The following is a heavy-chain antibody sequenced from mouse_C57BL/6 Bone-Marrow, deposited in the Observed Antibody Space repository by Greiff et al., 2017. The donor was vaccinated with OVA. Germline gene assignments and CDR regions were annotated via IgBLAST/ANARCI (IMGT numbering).Heavy chain of an antibody. CDR2: LAPSDSYI. D-gene: IGHD1-1*01. Sequence: QVHVKQPGAELVRPGPSVKLSCKASGNTFTNYWMHWVKQRPGQGLEWIGVLAPSDSYINYNQKFKGRATLTVDTSSSTAYMHLSSLTSEDSEVYYCAHYGSILSLPYWGQGTSLTVSS. CDR3: AHYGSILSLPY. J-gene: IGHJ2*02. CDR1: GNTFTNYW. V-gene: IGHV1-59*01.